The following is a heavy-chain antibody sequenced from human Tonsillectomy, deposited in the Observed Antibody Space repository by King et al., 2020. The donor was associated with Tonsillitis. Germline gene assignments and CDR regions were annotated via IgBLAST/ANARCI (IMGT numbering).Heavy chain of an antibody. D-gene: IGHD3-22*01. CDR3: ARGLDYYESRRDWNWFDP. CDR1: GFTFSSYS. J-gene: IGHJ5*02. Sequence: VQLVESGGGLVQPGGSLRLACAASGFTFSSYSMNWVRQAPGKGLEWVSYISSSSSTIYYADSVKGRVTISRDNAKNSLYLQMNSLRAEDTAVYYCARGLDYYESRRDWNWFDPWGQGTLVTVSS. CDR2: ISSSSSTI. V-gene: IGHV3-48*04.